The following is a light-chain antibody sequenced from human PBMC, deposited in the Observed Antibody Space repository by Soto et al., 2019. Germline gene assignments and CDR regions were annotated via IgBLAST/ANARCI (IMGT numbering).Light chain of an antibody. J-gene: IGLJ1*01. Sequence: QSVLTQPASVSGSPGQSITISCTGTSSDVGGYHYVSWYQQHPGKAPKLMIYEVTNRPSGVSNRFSGSKSGNTASLTISGLQAEDEADYYCCSYADSNNVFGTGTKVTVL. V-gene: IGLV2-14*01. CDR2: EVT. CDR3: CSYADSNNV. CDR1: SSDVGGYHY.